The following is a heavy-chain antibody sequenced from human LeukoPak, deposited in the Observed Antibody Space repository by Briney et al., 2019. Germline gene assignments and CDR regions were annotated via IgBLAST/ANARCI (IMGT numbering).Heavy chain of an antibody. CDR3: ARLQYSSGWPHFDY. D-gene: IGHD6-19*01. V-gene: IGHV4-59*01. CDR2: IYYTGST. Sequence: SETLSLTCTVSGDSIRSYYWSWIRQPPGKGLEWIGYIYYTGSTNYNPSLKSRVTISVDTSKNQFSLKLSSVTAADTAVYYCARLQYSSGWPHFDYWGQGNLVTVSS. J-gene: IGHJ4*02. CDR1: GDSIRSYY.